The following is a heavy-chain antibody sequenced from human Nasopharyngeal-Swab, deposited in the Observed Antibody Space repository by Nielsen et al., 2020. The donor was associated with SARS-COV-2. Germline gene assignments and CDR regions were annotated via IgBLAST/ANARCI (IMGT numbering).Heavy chain of an antibody. D-gene: IGHD2-15*01. CDR2: IRSKANSYAT. J-gene: IGHJ4*02. CDR1: GFTFSSYE. CDR3: TRLGPCSGGSCYIHY. Sequence: GGSLRLSCAASGFTFSSYEMNWVRQAPGKGLEWVGRIRSKANSYATAYAASVKGRFTISRDDSKNTAYLQMNSLKTEDTAVYYCTRLGPCSGGSCYIHYWGQGTLVTVSS. V-gene: IGHV3-73*01.